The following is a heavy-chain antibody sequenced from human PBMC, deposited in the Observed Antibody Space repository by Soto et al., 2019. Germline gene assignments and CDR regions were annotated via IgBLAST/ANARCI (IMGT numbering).Heavy chain of an antibody. Sequence: PGGSLRLSCAASGFTFSSYWMSWVRQAPGKGLEWVANIKQDGSEKYYVDSVKGRFTISRDNAKNSLYLQMNSLRAEDTAVYYCARDAGYYYDFWSGYYTGVGPHDYWGQGTLVTVSS. D-gene: IGHD3-3*01. V-gene: IGHV3-7*03. CDR3: ARDAGYYYDFWSGYYTGVGPHDY. CDR2: IKQDGSEK. J-gene: IGHJ4*02. CDR1: GFTFSSYW.